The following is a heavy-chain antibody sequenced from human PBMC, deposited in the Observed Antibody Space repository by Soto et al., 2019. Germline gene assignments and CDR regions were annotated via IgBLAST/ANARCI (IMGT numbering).Heavy chain of an antibody. CDR3: ARSQGSSTSLEIYYYYYYGMDV. J-gene: IGHJ6*02. CDR2: IIPISGTA. Sequence: QVQLVQSRAEVKKPGSSVKVSCKASGGTFSSYAISWVRQAPGQGLEWMGGIIPISGTANYAQKFQGRVTITADESTSTAYMELNSLRSEDTAVYYCARSQGSSTSLEIYYYYYYGMDVWGQGTTVTVSS. CDR1: GGTFSSYA. D-gene: IGHD2-2*01. V-gene: IGHV1-69*01.